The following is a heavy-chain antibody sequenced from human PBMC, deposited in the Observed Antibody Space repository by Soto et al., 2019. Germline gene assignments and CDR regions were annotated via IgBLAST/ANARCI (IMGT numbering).Heavy chain of an antibody. Sequence: QLQLQESGPGLVKPSETLSLTCTVSGGSISSSSYSWGWIRQPPGKGLEWFGSIYYSGSTYYNPSHKNRVTISGDTSKNQFSLKLSSETAADTAVYYCASTFNPDAFDIWGQGTMVTVSS. CDR2: IYYSGST. J-gene: IGHJ3*02. V-gene: IGHV4-39*01. CDR1: GGSISSSSYS. CDR3: ASTFNPDAFDI.